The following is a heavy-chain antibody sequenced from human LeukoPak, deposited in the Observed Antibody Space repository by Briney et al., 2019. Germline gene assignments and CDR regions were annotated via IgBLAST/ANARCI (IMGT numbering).Heavy chain of an antibody. V-gene: IGHV3-30*18. Sequence: PGRSLRLSCSASGFTFTNYGMHWVRQAPGKGLEWVAVISYDGITNNYADSVKGRFTVSRDNSENTLYLQMNSLRPDDTAVYYCAKKAAPVSAIRSGFDYWGQGTLVTASS. CDR2: ISYDGITN. D-gene: IGHD2-21*01. CDR3: AKKAAPVSAIRSGFDY. CDR1: GFTFTNYG. J-gene: IGHJ4*02.